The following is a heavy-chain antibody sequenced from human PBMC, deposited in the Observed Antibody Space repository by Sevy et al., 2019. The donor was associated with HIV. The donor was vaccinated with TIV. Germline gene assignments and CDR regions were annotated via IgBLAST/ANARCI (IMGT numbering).Heavy chain of an antibody. CDR2: ISSNGGST. J-gene: IGHJ4*02. CDR1: GFTFSSYA. Sequence: GGSLRLSCAASGFTFSSYAMHWVRQAPGKGLEYVSAISSNGGSTYYANSVKGRFTISRDNSKNTLYLQMSSMRAEDMAVYYCARDPTTTVTNYFDYWGQGTLVTVSS. V-gene: IGHV3-64*01. D-gene: IGHD4-4*01. CDR3: ARDPTTTVTNYFDY.